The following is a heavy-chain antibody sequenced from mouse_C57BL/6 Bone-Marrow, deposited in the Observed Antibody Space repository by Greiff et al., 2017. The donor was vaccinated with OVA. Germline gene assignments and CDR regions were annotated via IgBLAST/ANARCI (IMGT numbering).Heavy chain of an antibody. V-gene: IGHV14-4*01. CDR1: GFNIKDDY. CDR3: TTWIGCYAMDY. CDR2: IDPENGDT. Sequence: EVQLQQSGAELVRPGASVKLSCTASGFNIKDDYMHWVKQRPEQGLEWIGWIDPENGDTEYASKFQGKATITADTSSNTAYLQLSSLTSEDTAVYYCTTWIGCYAMDYWGQGTSVTVSS. J-gene: IGHJ4*01.